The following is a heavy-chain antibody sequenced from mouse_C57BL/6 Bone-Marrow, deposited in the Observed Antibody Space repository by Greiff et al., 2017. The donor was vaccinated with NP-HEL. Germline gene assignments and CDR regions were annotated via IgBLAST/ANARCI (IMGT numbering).Heavy chain of an antibody. D-gene: IGHD4-1*01. CDR2: INPNNGGT. CDR3: ARSAWEWYFDV. CDR1: GYTFTDYN. V-gene: IGHV1-18*01. Sequence: EVQLQQSGPELVKPGASVKIPCKASGYTFTDYNMDWVKQSHGKSLEWIGDINPNNGGTIYNQKFKGKATLTVDKSSSTAYMERRSLTSEDTAVYYCARSAWEWYFDVWGTGTTVTVSS. J-gene: IGHJ1*03.